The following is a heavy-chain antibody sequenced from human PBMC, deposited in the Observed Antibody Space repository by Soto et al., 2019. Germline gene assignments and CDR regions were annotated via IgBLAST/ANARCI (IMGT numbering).Heavy chain of an antibody. CDR3: ARDGDVVVPAAMRYYYYGMDV. CDR1: GYTFTSYG. D-gene: IGHD2-2*01. J-gene: IGHJ6*02. Sequence: RASVKVSCKASGYTFTSYGISWVRQAPGQGLEWMGWISAYNGNTNYAQKLQGRVTMTTDTSTSTAYMELRSLRSDDTAVYYCARDGDVVVPAAMRYYYYGMDVWGQGTTVTVSS. CDR2: ISAYNGNT. V-gene: IGHV1-18*01.